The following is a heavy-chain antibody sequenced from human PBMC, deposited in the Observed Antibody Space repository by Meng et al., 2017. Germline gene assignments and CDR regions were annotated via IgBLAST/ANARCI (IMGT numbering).Heavy chain of an antibody. CDR3: ARDSGYSYGYGSFAFDI. V-gene: IGHV1-69*05. CDR2: IIPIFGTA. Sequence: SVKVSCKASGGTFSSYAISWVRQAPGQGLEWMGGIIPIFGTANYAQKFQGRVTITTDESTSTAYMELSRLRSEDTAVYYCARDSGYSYGYGSFAFDIWGQGTMVTVSS. CDR1: GGTFSSYA. J-gene: IGHJ3*02. D-gene: IGHD5-18*01.